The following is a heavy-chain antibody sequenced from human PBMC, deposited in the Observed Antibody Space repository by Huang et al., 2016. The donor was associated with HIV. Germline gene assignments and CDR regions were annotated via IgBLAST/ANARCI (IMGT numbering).Heavy chain of an antibody. D-gene: IGHD3-22*01. V-gene: IGHV4-59*11. CDR3: AREVIVVTVVVIPHYLDY. CDR2: INYSGET. J-gene: IGHJ4*02. Sequence: QVQLQESGPRLLRPSETLSLTCTVSGGSISGHHWSWIRQSPGKGLEWIGNINYSGETKYRPSLKSRVTMAGDTSKSQFSLRLSSVATADTAVYYCAREVIVVTVVVIPHYLDYWGQGSLVTVSS. CDR1: GGSISGHH.